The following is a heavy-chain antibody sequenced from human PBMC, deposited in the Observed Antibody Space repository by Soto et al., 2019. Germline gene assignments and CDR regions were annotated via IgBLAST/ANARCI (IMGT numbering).Heavy chain of an antibody. Sequence: ASVKVSCKASGYTSTSYGISWVRQAPGQGLEWMGWISAYNGNTNYAQKLQGRVTMTTDTSTSTAYMELRSLRSDDTAVYYCARDGALDQFIALDYWGQGTLVTVSS. CDR1: GYTSTSYG. J-gene: IGHJ4*02. V-gene: IGHV1-18*01. CDR3: ARDGALDQFIALDY. CDR2: ISAYNGNT. D-gene: IGHD2-15*01.